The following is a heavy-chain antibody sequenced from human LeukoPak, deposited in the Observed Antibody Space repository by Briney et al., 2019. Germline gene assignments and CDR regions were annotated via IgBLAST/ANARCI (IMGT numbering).Heavy chain of an antibody. CDR3: AKVSRFAVVPAAMLDY. D-gene: IGHD2-2*01. J-gene: IGHJ4*02. V-gene: IGHV3-74*01. Sequence: PGGSLRLSCAASGFTFSGNWMHWVRQAPGKGLVWVSRIGGGGSTTTYADSVKGRFTISRDNAKNTLYLQMNSLSAEDTAVYYCAKVSRFAVVPAAMLDYWGQGIQVTVSS. CDR2: IGGGGSTT. CDR1: GFTFSGNW.